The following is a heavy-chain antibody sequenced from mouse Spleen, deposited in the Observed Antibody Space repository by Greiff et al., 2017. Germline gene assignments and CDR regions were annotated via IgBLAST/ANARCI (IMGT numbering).Heavy chain of an antibody. J-gene: IGHJ2*01. CDR1: GYSITSGYY. V-gene: IGHV3-6*01. CDR2: ISYDGSN. CDR3: ARGYYFDY. Sequence: EVQRVESGPGLVKPSQSLSLTCSVTGYSITSGYYWNWIRQFPGNKLEWMGYISYDGSNNYNPSLKNRISITRDTSKNQFFLKLNSVTTEDTATYYCARGYYFDYWGQGTTLTVSS.